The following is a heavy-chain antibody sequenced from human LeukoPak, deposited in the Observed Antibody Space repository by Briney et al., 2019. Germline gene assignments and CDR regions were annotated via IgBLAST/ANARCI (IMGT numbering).Heavy chain of an antibody. D-gene: IGHD2-15*01. CDR3: ARDLGQCSGGGCHPVAFDF. J-gene: IGHJ3*01. CDR1: GFTFSSYA. V-gene: IGHV3-74*03. Sequence: GRSLRLSCAASGFTFSSYAMHWVRQAPGEGLVWVSRIKGDAISTAYADSVKGRFIISRDNAKNTLYLHMNSLRADDTAVYYCARDLGQCSGGGCHPVAFDFWGQGTMVTVSS. CDR2: IKGDAIST.